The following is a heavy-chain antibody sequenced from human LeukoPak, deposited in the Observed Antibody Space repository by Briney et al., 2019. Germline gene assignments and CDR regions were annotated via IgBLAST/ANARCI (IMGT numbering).Heavy chain of an antibody. CDR3: ASTTYDSSGYHYFDY. Sequence: PSETLSLTCGVSGGSISSSSYYWGWIRQPPGKGLEWIGSIYYDGSTDYNPSLKSRVTISVDTPKNQFSLNLSSVTAADTAVYSCASTTYDSSGYHYFDYWGQGALVTVSS. CDR1: GGSISSSSYY. D-gene: IGHD3-22*01. J-gene: IGHJ4*02. V-gene: IGHV4-39*01. CDR2: IYYDGST.